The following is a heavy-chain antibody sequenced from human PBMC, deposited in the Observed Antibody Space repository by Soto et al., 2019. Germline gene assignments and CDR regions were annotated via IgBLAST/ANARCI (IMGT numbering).Heavy chain of an antibody. CDR3: ARVEDYYDSSGSILYYYGMDV. CDR1: GDSVSSGTYF. D-gene: IGHD3-22*01. V-gene: IGHV4-61*01. Sequence: SETLSLTCTVSGDSVSSGTYFWSWIRQPPGKGLEWIGYVYYSGSTNYNPTLKSRLTMSVDTSKNQFSLKLSSVTAADTAVYYCARVEDYYDSSGSILYYYGMDVWGQGTTVTVS. CDR2: VYYSGST. J-gene: IGHJ6*02.